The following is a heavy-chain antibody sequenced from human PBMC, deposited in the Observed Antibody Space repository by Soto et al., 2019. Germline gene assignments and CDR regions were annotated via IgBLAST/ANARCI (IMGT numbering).Heavy chain of an antibody. J-gene: IGHJ4*02. D-gene: IGHD3-22*01. CDR2: ISYDGSNK. CDR1: GFTFSSYG. Sequence: GGSLRLSCAASGFTFSSYGIHWVRQAPGKXLEWVALISYDGSNKYYADSVKGRFTISRDNSKNTLYLQMNSLRAEDTAMYYCAKDAPYYYDSSGYYGTLDYWGQGSLVTVSS. CDR3: AKDAPYYYDSSGYYGTLDY. V-gene: IGHV3-30*18.